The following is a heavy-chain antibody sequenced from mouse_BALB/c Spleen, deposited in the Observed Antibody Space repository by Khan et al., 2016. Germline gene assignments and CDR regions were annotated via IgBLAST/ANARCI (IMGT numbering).Heavy chain of an antibody. Sequence: QIQLVQSGPELKKPGETVKISCKASGYTFTNYGMNWVKQAPGKGLNWMGWINTYTGEPTYADDFKGRFAFSLETSASTAYLQINNLKNEDTATYFAARPDYGSSRGFAYWGQGTLVTVSA. J-gene: IGHJ3*01. D-gene: IGHD1-1*01. CDR3: ARPDYGSSRGFAY. V-gene: IGHV9-3-1*01. CDR2: INTYTGEP. CDR1: GYTFTNYG.